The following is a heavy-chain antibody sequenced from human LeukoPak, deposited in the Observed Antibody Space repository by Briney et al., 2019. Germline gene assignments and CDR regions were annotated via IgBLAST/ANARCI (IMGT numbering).Heavy chain of an antibody. D-gene: IGHD3-22*01. Sequence: GGSLRLSCAASGFTFSRYNMNWVRQAPGKGLEWISYITSSSSTIYYADSVKGRFTISRDNAKNSLYLVLNSLRAEDTAVYYCTRDHSGSDFGYTWFDPWGQGTLVTVSS. V-gene: IGHV3-48*04. J-gene: IGHJ5*02. CDR1: GFTFSRYN. CDR2: ITSSSSTI. CDR3: TRDHSGSDFGYTWFDP.